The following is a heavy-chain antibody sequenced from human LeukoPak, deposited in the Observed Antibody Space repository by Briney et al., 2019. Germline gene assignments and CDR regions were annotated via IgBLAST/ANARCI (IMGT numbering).Heavy chain of an antibody. CDR2: INPSGGST. D-gene: IGHD3-22*01. CDR3: ARAYYYDSSGYYFRYYFDY. V-gene: IGHV1-46*03. J-gene: IGHJ4*02. Sequence: SVKVSCKASGYTFTSYYMHWVRQAPGQGLEWMGIINPSGGSTSYAQKFQGRVTMTRDTSTSTVYMELSSLRSGDTAVYYCARAYYYDSSGYYFRYYFDYWGQGTLVTVSS. CDR1: GYTFTSYY.